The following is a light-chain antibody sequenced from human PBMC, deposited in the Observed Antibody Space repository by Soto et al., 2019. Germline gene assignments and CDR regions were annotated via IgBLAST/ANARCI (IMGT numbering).Light chain of an antibody. CDR2: DVS. V-gene: IGLV2-14*01. CDR3: SSYTTSGSLV. J-gene: IGLJ2*01. CDR1: SSDVGGYNY. Sequence: QSALTQRASVSGSPGQSITISCTGTSSDVGGYNYVSWYQQHPGKAPKLMIYDVSNRPSGVSNRFSGSKSGNTASLTISGLQAEDEADYYCSSYTTSGSLVFGGGTKVTVL.